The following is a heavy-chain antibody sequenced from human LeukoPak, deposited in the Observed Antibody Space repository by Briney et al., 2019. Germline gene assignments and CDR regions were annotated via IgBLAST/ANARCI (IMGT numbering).Heavy chain of an antibody. CDR2: ISGSGGST. J-gene: IGHJ4*02. V-gene: IGHV3-23*01. CDR1: GFTFSSDA. Sequence: GGSLRLSCAASGFTFSSDAMSWVRQAPGKGLEWVSAISGSGGSTYYADSVKGRFTISRDNSKNTLYLQMNSLRAEDTAVYYCAKDIDYYDSSGYQYFDYWGQGTLVTVSS. CDR3: AKDIDYYDSSGYQYFDY. D-gene: IGHD3-22*01.